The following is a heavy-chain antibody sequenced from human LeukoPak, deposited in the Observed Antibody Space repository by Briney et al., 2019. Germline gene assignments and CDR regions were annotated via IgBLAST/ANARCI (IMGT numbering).Heavy chain of an antibody. CDR1: GGSISSGDYY. V-gene: IGHV4-30-4*08. CDR2: IYYSGST. Sequence: SETLSLTCTVSGGSISSGDYYWSWIRQPPGKGLEWIGYIYYSGSTYYNPSLKSRVTISVDTSKNQFSLKLSSVTAADTAVYYCARAAHSYDSNGYHLYFFDYWGQGTLVTVSS. D-gene: IGHD3-22*01. J-gene: IGHJ4*02. CDR3: ARAAHSYDSNGYHLYFFDY.